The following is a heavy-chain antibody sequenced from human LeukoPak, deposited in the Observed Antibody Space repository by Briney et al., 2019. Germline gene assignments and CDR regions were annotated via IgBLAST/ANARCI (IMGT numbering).Heavy chain of an antibody. D-gene: IGHD5-24*01. CDR1: GGSISNYY. CDR2: IYYSGST. CDR3: ARDGDGSGVAKY. V-gene: IGHV4-59*01. J-gene: IGHJ4*02. Sequence: PSETLSLTCTVSGGSISNYYWSWIRQPPGKGLEWIGYIYYSGSTNYNPSLKSRVTISVDTSKNQFSLKLSSVTAADTAVYYCARDGDGSGVAKYWGQGTLVTVSS.